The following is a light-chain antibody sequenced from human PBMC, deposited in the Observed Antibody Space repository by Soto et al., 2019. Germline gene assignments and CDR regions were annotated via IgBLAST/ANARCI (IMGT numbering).Light chain of an antibody. CDR3: QQYETYSGT. CDR1: QIINTW. Sequence: DIQMTQSPSSLSASVGDRVTITCRASQIINTWLAWYQQKPGKAPKLLIYRASNLLNGVPSRFSRSGSGTEFALTISSLQPDDFSIYYCQQYETYSGTFGPGTKVDL. CDR2: RAS. V-gene: IGKV1-5*03. J-gene: IGKJ3*01.